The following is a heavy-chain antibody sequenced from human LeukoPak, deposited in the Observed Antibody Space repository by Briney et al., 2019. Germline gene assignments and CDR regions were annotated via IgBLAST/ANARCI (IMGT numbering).Heavy chain of an antibody. CDR2: IYYSGST. Sequence: PSETLSLTCTVSGGSISSGGYYWSWIRQHPGKGLEWIGYIYYSGSTYYNPSLKSRVTISVDTSKNQFSLKLSSVTAADTAVYYCARDALAGPMAFDYWGQGTLVTVSS. D-gene: IGHD1-7*01. V-gene: IGHV4-31*03. CDR1: GGSISSGGYY. CDR3: ARDALAGPMAFDY. J-gene: IGHJ4*02.